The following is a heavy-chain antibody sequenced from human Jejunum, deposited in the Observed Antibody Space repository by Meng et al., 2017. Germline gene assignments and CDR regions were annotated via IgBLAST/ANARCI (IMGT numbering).Heavy chain of an antibody. D-gene: IGHD1-7*01. J-gene: IGHJ4*02. CDR2: IKSDGSDI. V-gene: IGHV3-74*01. CDR3: VGISGTKNGVVFDN. Sequence: EVRRVESGGGLVQPGGSLCLPCAASGFPFSGSWIYWVRQAPGKGLVWISRIKSDGSDISCADSVKGRFTISRDIAKNTLNLQMNSLRAEDTAVYYCVGISGTKNGVVFDNWGQGTLVTVSS. CDR1: GFPFSGSW.